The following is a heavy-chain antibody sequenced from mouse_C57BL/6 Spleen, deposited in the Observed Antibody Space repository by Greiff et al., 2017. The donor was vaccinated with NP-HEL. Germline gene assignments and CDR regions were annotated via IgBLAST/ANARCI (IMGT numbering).Heavy chain of an antibody. J-gene: IGHJ1*03. CDR3: ARYYGSSWYFDV. V-gene: IGHV5-17*01. Sequence: EVMLVESGGGLVKPGGSLKLSCAASGFTFSDYGMHWVRQAPEKGLEWVAYISSGSSTISYADTVKGRFTISRDNAKNTLFLQMTSLRSEDTAMYYGARYYGSSWYFDVWGTGTTVTVSS. CDR1: GFTFSDYG. D-gene: IGHD1-1*01. CDR2: ISSGSSTI.